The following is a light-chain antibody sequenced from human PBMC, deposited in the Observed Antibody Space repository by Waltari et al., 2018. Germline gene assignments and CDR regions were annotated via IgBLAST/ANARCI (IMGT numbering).Light chain of an antibody. V-gene: IGLV7-46*01. J-gene: IGLJ3*02. CDR2: DTT. CDR1: TGAVPSGPY. CDR3: LLSYSGGRLM. Sequence: QAVVTQEPSLPVSPGGTVTLTCGSSTGAVPSGPYPYWFQPKPGQVPRTLIYDTTNKHSWTPARFSGSLLGGKAALLLSGAQPEDEGDYYCLLSYSGGRLMFGGGTKLTVL.